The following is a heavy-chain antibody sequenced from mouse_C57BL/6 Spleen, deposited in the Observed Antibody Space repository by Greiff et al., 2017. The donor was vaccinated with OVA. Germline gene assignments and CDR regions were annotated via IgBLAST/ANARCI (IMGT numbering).Heavy chain of an antibody. CDR2: INPNNGGT. J-gene: IGHJ3*01. CDR3: ARSGAAQVWFAY. Sequence: EVQLQQSGPELVKPGASVKISCKASGYTFTDYYMNWVKQSHGKSLEWIGDINPNNGGTSYNQKFKGKATLTVDKSSSTAYMELRSLTSEDSAVYYCARSGAAQVWFAYWGQGTLVTVSA. D-gene: IGHD3-2*02. CDR1: GYTFTDYY. V-gene: IGHV1-26*01.